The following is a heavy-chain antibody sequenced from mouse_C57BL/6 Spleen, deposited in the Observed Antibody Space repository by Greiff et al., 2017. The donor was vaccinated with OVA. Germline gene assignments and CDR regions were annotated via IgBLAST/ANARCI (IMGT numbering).Heavy chain of an antibody. Sequence: EVQGVESGGGLVKPGGSLKLSCAASGFTFSSYAMSWVRQTPEKRLEWVATISDGGSYTYYPDNVKGRITISRDNAKNNLYLQMSHLKSEDTAMYYCARDRGTTDDFYYAMDYWGQGTSVTVSS. D-gene: IGHD1-1*01. J-gene: IGHJ4*01. V-gene: IGHV5-4*01. CDR2: ISDGGSYT. CDR3: ARDRGTTDDFYYAMDY. CDR1: GFTFSSYA.